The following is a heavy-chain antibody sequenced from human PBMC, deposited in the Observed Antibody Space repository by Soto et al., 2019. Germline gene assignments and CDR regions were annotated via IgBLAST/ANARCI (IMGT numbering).Heavy chain of an antibody. Sequence: SVKVSCKASGGTFSSYAIIWVRQAPGQGLEWMGGIIPIFGTANYARKFQGRVTITADESTSTAYMELSSLRSEDTAVYYCAREDVDTAMTIFDYWGQGTLVTVSS. CDR2: IIPIFGTA. CDR3: AREDVDTAMTIFDY. D-gene: IGHD5-18*01. J-gene: IGHJ4*02. CDR1: GGTFSSYA. V-gene: IGHV1-69*13.